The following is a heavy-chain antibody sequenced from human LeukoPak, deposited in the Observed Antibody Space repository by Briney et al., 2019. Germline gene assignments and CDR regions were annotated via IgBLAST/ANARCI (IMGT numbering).Heavy chain of an antibody. J-gene: IGHJ6*02. Sequence: GASVKVSCKASGGTFSSYAISWVRQAPGQGLEWMGRIIPILGIANYAQKFQGRVTITADKYTRTAYLELSSLRSEDTAVYYCATMALGYCSGGSCYSPPDVWGQGTTVTVSS. D-gene: IGHD2-15*01. V-gene: IGHV1-69*04. CDR2: IIPILGIA. CDR1: GGTFSSYA. CDR3: ATMALGYCSGGSCYSPPDV.